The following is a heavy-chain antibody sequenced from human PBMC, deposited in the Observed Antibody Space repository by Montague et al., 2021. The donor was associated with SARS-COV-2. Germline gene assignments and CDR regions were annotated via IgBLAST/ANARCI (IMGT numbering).Heavy chain of an antibody. Sequence: SETLSLTCSRSVACNCGEDWKRTRQNPSNTLKWIGDISYSGFSNQNPPLRGRVTISLDTSKYQFSLKLTSVTAADTAVYYCAGIKAGRPFGWFDPWGQGTLVTVSS. CDR1: VACNCGED. D-gene: IGHD6-13*01. V-gene: IGHV4-59*01. J-gene: IGHJ5*02. CDR3: AGIKAGRPFGWFDP. CDR2: ISYSGFS.